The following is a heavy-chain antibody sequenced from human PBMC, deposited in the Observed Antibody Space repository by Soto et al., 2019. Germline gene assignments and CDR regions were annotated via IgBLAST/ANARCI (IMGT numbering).Heavy chain of an antibody. V-gene: IGHV3-7*01. Sequence: GVSLRLSCAASGFTFSNYWMTLVRQTPGKGLEWVANIGPGGREKNYVGSVKGRFTSSRDNAKNALYLQMNSLRAEDTAVYFCAREIAVAGGSYFDCWGQGLLVTVSS. J-gene: IGHJ4*02. CDR2: IGPGGREK. D-gene: IGHD6-19*01. CDR3: AREIAVAGGSYFDC. CDR1: GFTFSNYW.